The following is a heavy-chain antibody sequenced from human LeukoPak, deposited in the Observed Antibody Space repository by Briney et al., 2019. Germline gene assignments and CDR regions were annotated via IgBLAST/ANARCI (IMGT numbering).Heavy chain of an antibody. V-gene: IGHV3-53*01. D-gene: IGHD3-10*01. CDR3: AKDRRYYGSGSYYKTKYYFDY. CDR2: IYSGGST. Sequence: GGSLRLSCAASGFTVSSNYMSWVRQAPGKGLEWVSVIYSGGSTYYADSVKGRFTISRDNSKNTLYLQMNSLRAEDTAVYYCAKDRRYYGSGSYYKTKYYFDYWGQGTLVTVSS. J-gene: IGHJ4*02. CDR1: GFTVSSNY.